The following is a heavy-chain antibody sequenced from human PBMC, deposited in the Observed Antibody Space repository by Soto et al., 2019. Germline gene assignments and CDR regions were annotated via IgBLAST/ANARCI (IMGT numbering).Heavy chain of an antibody. D-gene: IGHD2-15*01. J-gene: IGHJ6*02. CDR1: GGTFSSYS. V-gene: IGHV1-69*13. CDR2: IIPIFGTA. Sequence: SVKVCCKASGGTFSSYSISWVRQAPGQGLEWMGGIIPIFGTANYAQKFQGRVTITADESTSTAYMELSSLRSEDTAVYYCARAESDCSGGSCYSEYYYYGMDVWGQGTTVTVSS. CDR3: ARAESDCSGGSCYSEYYYYGMDV.